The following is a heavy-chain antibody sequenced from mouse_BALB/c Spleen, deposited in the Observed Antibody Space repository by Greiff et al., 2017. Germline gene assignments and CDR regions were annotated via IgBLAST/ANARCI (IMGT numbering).Heavy chain of an antibody. CDR3: ARGAHYGLYAMDY. D-gene: IGHD1-1*02. CDR1: GFSLTSYG. CDR2: IWAGGST. Sequence: VKLVESGPGLVAPSQSLSITCTVSGFSLTSYGVHWVRQPPGKGLEWLGVIWAGGSTNYNSALMSRLSISKDNSKSQVFLKMNSLQTDDTAMYYCARGAHYGLYAMDYWGQGTSVTVSS. J-gene: IGHJ4*01. V-gene: IGHV2-9*02.